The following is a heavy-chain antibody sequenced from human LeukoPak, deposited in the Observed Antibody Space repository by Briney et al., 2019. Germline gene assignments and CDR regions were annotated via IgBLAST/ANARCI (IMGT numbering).Heavy chain of an antibody. Sequence: ASVKVSCKASGYTFTNYAVHWVRQAPGQRLEWMGWINAGNGKTNYSQRFQGRVTLTRDTSASTVYMELRSLRSEDTAVYYCATGLPRITMIVVVGDDAFDIWGQGTMVTVSS. CDR1: GYTFTNYA. CDR2: INAGNGKT. V-gene: IGHV1-3*01. J-gene: IGHJ3*02. CDR3: ATGLPRITMIVVVGDDAFDI. D-gene: IGHD3-22*01.